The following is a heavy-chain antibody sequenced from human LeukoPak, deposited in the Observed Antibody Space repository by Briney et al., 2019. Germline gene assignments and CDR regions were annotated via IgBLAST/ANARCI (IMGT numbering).Heavy chain of an antibody. Sequence: SETLSLTCAVSGGSISSSNWWRWVRPPPEKLQEWIGEIYHGGSTNYNPSLKSRVTISVDKSKNQFSLKLSSVTAADTAVYYCARDALIFGVRAAAGTGGFDYWGQGTLVTVSS. CDR3: ARDALIFGVRAAAGTGGFDY. CDR1: GGSISSSNW. V-gene: IGHV4-4*02. CDR2: IYHGGST. D-gene: IGHD6-13*01. J-gene: IGHJ4*02.